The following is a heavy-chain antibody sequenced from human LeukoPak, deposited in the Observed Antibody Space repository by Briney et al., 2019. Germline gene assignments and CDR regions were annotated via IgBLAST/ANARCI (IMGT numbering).Heavy chain of an antibody. D-gene: IGHD6-19*01. CDR3: ARDRDSSGWYGLDY. V-gene: IGHV3-30-3*01. Sequence: GRPVRLSCAASGFTFSSYAMHWVRQAPGEGLEWVAVISYDGSNKYYADSVKGRFTISRDNSKNTLYLQMNSLRAEDTAVYYCARDRDSSGWYGLDYWGQRTLVPASS. CDR2: ISYDGSNK. J-gene: IGHJ4*02. CDR1: GFTFSSYA.